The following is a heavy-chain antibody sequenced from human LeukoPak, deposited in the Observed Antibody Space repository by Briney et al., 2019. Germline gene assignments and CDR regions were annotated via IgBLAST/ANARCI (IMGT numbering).Heavy chain of an antibody. J-gene: IGHJ4*02. CDR1: GFTFSNHG. Sequence: GGSLRPSCAASGFTFSNHGMHWVRQAPGKGLEWVALIWYDGTKKYYADSVKGRLTISRDNSKNTLYLEMNSLRAEDTAVYYCARDRAVRYFDYWGQGTLVTVSS. CDR2: IWYDGTKK. D-gene: IGHD3-16*02. CDR3: ARDRAVRYFDY. V-gene: IGHV3-33*01.